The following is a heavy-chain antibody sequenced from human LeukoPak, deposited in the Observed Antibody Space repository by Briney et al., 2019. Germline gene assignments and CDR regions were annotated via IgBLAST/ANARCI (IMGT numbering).Heavy chain of an antibody. V-gene: IGHV4-59*08. J-gene: IGHJ3*02. Sequence: SETLSLTCTVSGGSISSYYWSWIRQPPGKGLEWIGYIYYSGSTNYNPSLKSRVTISVDTSKNQFSLKLSSVTAADTAVYHCAGQNGEGAFDIWGQGTMVTVSS. CDR1: GGSISSYY. D-gene: IGHD2-8*01. CDR2: IYYSGST. CDR3: AGQNGEGAFDI.